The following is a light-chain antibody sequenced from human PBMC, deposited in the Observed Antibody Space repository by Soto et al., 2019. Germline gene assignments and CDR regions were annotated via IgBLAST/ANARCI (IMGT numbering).Light chain of an antibody. CDR1: QSVSSSY. J-gene: IGKJ1*01. CDR3: HQYGSSSGT. V-gene: IGKV3-20*01. CDR2: GAS. Sequence: EIVLTQSPGTLSLSPGERATLSCRASQSVSSSYLAWYQQKPGQAPRLLIYGASSRATGIPDRFSGSGSGTDFTLTISRLGTEDFAVYYCHQYGSSSGTFGQGTKVEIK.